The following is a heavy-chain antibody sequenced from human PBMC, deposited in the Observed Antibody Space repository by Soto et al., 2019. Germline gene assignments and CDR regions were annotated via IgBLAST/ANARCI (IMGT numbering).Heavy chain of an antibody. CDR1: GFTFSDYY. CDR3: ARYVDTAMVEYYGMDV. D-gene: IGHD5-18*01. J-gene: IGHJ6*02. V-gene: IGHV3-11*01. CDR2: ISSSGSTI. Sequence: GVSMRLSCAASGFTFSDYYMSWIRQATGKGLEWVSYISSSGSTIYYADSVKGRFTISRDNAKNSLYLQMNSLRAEDTAVYYCARYVDTAMVEYYGMDVWGQGTTVTVSS.